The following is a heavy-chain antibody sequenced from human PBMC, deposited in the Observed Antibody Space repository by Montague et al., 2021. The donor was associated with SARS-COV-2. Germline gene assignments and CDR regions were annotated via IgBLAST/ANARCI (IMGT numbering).Heavy chain of an antibody. CDR1: GGSISSYY. Sequence: SETLSLTSTVSGGSISSYYWSWIRQPPGKGLEWIGYIYYSGSTNYNPSLKSRVTISVDTSKNQFSLKLSSVTAADTAVYYCARVFPRWLQFDPYFDYWGQGTLVTVPS. J-gene: IGHJ4*02. CDR2: IYYSGST. V-gene: IGHV4-59*01. D-gene: IGHD5-24*01. CDR3: ARVFPRWLQFDPYFDY.